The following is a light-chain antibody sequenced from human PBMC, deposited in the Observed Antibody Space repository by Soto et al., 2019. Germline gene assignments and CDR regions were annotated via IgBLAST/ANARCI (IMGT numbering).Light chain of an antibody. CDR3: ETWDSNNRV. Sequence: QSVLTQSSSASASLGSSVKLTCTLSSGHSNYIIAWPQQQPGKAPRSLMKLEAGGRYHKGSGVPERFSGSSSGADRYLTIANRQDEEEGEYYCETWDSNNRVFGGGTQLTV. J-gene: IGLJ3*02. V-gene: IGLV4-60*02. CDR1: SGHSNYI. CDR2: LEAGGRY.